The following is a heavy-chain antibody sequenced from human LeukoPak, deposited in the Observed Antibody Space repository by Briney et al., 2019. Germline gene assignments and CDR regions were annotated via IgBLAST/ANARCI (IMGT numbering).Heavy chain of an antibody. CDR3: AKSPGSYSYYSYMDV. CDR2: IYSGGTT. D-gene: IGHD1-26*01. Sequence: GGSLRLSCAASGFTVSSNYMSWVRQAPGKGLEWVSVIYSGGTTYYANSVKGRFTISRDNSKNTLYLQMNTLRAEDTAAYYCAKSPGSYSYYSYMDVWGQGTTVTVSS. J-gene: IGHJ6*02. CDR1: GFTVSSNY. V-gene: IGHV3-66*01.